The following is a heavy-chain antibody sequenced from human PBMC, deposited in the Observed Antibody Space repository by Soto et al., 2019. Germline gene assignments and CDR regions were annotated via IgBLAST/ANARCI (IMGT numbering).Heavy chain of an antibody. Sequence: QVQLLQSGAEVKKPGASVRVSCKASGYTFTSYGLNWVRQATGQGLEWMGWMKPNSGDTGYAQKFQGRVTMTRNTSISTAYMELSSLKSEDTAVYYCSTYCSSSYCSSFRKGFDIWGQGTMVTVSS. CDR1: GYTFTSYG. CDR3: STYCSSSYCSSFRKGFDI. J-gene: IGHJ3*02. CDR2: MKPNSGDT. V-gene: IGHV1-8*01. D-gene: IGHD2-2*01.